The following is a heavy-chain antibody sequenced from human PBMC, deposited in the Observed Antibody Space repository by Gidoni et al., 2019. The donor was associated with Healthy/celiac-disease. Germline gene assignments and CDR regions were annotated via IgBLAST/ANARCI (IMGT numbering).Heavy chain of an antibody. V-gene: IGHV4-39*01. D-gene: IGHD3-16*02. CDR1: GGSISSSSSY. J-gene: IGHJ3*02. CDR2: IYYSGST. CDR3: ASLALGELSFI. Sequence: QLQLQESGPGLVKPSETLSLTCTVSGGSISSSSSYWGWIRQPPGKGLEWIGSIYYSGSTYYNPSLKSRVTISVDTSKNQFSLKLSSVTAADTAVYYCASLALGELSFIWGQGTMVTVSS.